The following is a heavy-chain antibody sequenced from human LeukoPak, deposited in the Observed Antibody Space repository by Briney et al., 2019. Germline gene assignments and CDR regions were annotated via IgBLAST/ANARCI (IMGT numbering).Heavy chain of an antibody. J-gene: IGHJ4*02. CDR2: IYTSGST. Sequence: SETLSLTYHHPGGSINSNYRSWIRQTAVHALDWIGRIYTSGSTNYNPSLKSQVTMSVDTSKNQFSLKLSSVTAAHTAVYYCARVYSSGWYYFDYWGQGTLVTVSS. CDR1: GGSINSNY. CDR3: ARVYSSGWYYFDY. D-gene: IGHD6-19*01. V-gene: IGHV4-4*07.